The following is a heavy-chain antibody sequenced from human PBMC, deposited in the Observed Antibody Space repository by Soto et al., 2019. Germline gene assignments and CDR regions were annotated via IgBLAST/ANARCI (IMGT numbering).Heavy chain of an antibody. V-gene: IGHV3-30*18. D-gene: IGHD2-8*01. CDR3: AKVDSEGPIVLMVYAPSALIAAAPPGY. J-gene: IGHJ4*02. CDR2: ISYDGSSK. CDR1: GFTVSSYG. Sequence: QVQLVESGGGVVQPGRSLRLSCAASGFTVSSYGMHWVRQAPGKALEWVAVISYDGSSKFYPYSVKGRFTISRDNSKNTLYLQMNSLRAEDTAVYYCAKVDSEGPIVLMVYAPSALIAAAPPGYWGQGTLVTVSS.